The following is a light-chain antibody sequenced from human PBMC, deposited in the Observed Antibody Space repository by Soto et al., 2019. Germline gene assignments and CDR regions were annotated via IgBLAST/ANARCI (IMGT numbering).Light chain of an antibody. V-gene: IGKV3-20*01. CDR1: QSTSNTY. CDR3: HYYGTSPPEYT. Sequence: EIVVTQSPGTLSLSPGERATLSCRTSQSTSNTYLAWYQQKPGQAPRLLLYGTSIRATGIPDRFSGSGSWTYVTLTISGLEPEDFAVYYCHYYGTSPPEYTFGQGTKLEIK. J-gene: IGKJ2*01. CDR2: GTS.